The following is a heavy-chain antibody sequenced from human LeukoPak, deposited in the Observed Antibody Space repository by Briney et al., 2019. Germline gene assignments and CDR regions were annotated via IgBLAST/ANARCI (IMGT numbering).Heavy chain of an antibody. D-gene: IGHD3-22*01. Sequence: ASVKVSCKASGYTFTSYGISWVRQAPGQGLEWMGWISAYNGNTNYAQKLQGGVTMTTDTSTSTAYMELRSLRSDDTAVYYCARTNPYYYDSSGYSLEVDYWGQGTLVTVSS. V-gene: IGHV1-18*01. CDR3: ARTNPYYYDSSGYSLEVDY. J-gene: IGHJ4*02. CDR1: GYTFTSYG. CDR2: ISAYNGNT.